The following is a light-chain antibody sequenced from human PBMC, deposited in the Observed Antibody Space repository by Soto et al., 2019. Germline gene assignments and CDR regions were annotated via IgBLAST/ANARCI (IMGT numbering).Light chain of an antibody. CDR2: DVT. CDR1: YSDIGGYNY. J-gene: IGLJ2*01. V-gene: IGLV2-14*03. CDR3: SSYTSRSTLGV. Sequence: QSVLTQPASVSGSPGQSITISCTGAYSDIGGYNYVSWYQQHPGKAPKLMLYDVTNRPSGVSYRFSGSKSGNTASLTISGLQAEDEADYYCSSYTSRSTLGVFGGGTKLTVL.